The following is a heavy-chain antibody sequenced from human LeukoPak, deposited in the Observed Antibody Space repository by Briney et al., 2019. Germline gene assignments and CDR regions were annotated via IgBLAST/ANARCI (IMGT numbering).Heavy chain of an antibody. CDR3: ARGYGSGSSHIDY. CDR2: ISSSGTTT. CDR1: GFTFSSYW. D-gene: IGHD3-10*01. Sequence: PGGSLRLSCAASGFTFSSYWMHWVRQVPGKGLEWVSYISSSGTTTYYAASVKGRFTISRDNAKNSLYLQMNSLRAEDTAVYYCARGYGSGSSHIDYWGQGTLVTVSS. V-gene: IGHV3-48*04. J-gene: IGHJ4*02.